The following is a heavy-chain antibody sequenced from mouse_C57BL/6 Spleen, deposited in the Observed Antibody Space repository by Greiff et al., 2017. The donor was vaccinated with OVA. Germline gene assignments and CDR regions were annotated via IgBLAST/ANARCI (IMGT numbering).Heavy chain of an antibody. Sequence: QVQLQQPGAELVRPGSSVKLSCKASGYTFTSYWMDWLKQRLGQGREWIGNIYPSDSETHYNQKFKDKATLTVDKSSSTAYMQLSSLTSVDSAVYYCARGGLRLDFAYWGHGTLVTVAA. CDR2: IYPSDSET. V-gene: IGHV1-61*01. J-gene: IGHJ3*01. CDR3: ARGGLRLDFAY. D-gene: IGHD2-2*01. CDR1: GYTFTSYW.